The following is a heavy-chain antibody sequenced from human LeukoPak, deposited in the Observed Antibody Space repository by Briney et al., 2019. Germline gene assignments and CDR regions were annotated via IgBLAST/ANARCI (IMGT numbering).Heavy chain of an antibody. J-gene: IGHJ4*02. D-gene: IGHD6-19*01. Sequence: GESLKISCKGSGYSFTSYWIGLGRPMPGKGLELMGIIYPGNSDTRYSPSFQGQVTISADKSISTAYLQWSSLKASETGMSYCARRNPSGWGELDYWGQGTLVTVSS. V-gene: IGHV5-51*01. CDR1: GYSFTSYW. CDR3: ARRNPSGWGELDY. CDR2: IYPGNSDT.